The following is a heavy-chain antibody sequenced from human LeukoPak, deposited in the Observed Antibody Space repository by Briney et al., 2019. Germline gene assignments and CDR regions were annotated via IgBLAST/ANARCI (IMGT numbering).Heavy chain of an antibody. J-gene: IGHJ4*02. D-gene: IGHD3-10*01. CDR2: INHSGST. CDR3: ARDVWFGELRSFDY. CDR1: GGSFSGYY. V-gene: IGHV4-34*01. Sequence: SETLSLTCAVYGGSFSGYYWSWIRQPPGKGLEWIGEINHSGSTNYNPSLKSRVTISVDTSKNQFSLKLSSVTAADTAVYYCARDVWFGELRSFDYWGQGTLVTVSS.